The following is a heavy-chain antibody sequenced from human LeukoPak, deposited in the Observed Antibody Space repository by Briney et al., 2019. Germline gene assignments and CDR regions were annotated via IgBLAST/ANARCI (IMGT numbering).Heavy chain of an antibody. CDR1: GGSISSSSYY. Sequence: SETLSLTCTVSGGSISSSSYYWGWIRQPPGKGLEWIGSIYYSGSTYYNPSLKSRVTISVDTSKNQFSLELSSVTAADTAVYYCARDGVLLWFGELHAAGWFDPWGQGTLVTVSS. V-gene: IGHV4-39*07. CDR3: ARDGVLLWFGELHAAGWFDP. CDR2: IYYSGST. D-gene: IGHD3-10*01. J-gene: IGHJ5*02.